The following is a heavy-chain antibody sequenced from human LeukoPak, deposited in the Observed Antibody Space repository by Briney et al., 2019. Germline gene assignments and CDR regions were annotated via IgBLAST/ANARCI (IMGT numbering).Heavy chain of an antibody. J-gene: IGHJ4*02. CDR1: GFTFSSYG. CDR3: AKDGEYDSSGYYDY. D-gene: IGHD3-22*01. CDR2: ISYDGSNK. V-gene: IGHV3-30*18. Sequence: GGSLRLSCAASGFTFSSYGMHWVRQAPGKGLEWVAVISYDGSNKYYADSVKGRFTISRDNSKNTLYLQMNSLRAEDTAVYYCAKDGEYDSSGYYDYWGQGTLVTVSS.